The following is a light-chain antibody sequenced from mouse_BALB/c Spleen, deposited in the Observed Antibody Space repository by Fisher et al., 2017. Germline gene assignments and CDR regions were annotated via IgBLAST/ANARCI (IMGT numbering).Light chain of an antibody. J-gene: IGKJ2*01. Sequence: IVLTQSPAIMSASPGEKVTMTCSASSSISYMHWYQQKSGTSPKLLIYSTSSLASGVPSRFSGSGSGTFYSLTISSVEAEDAADYYCHQWSSYPYTFGGGTKLEIK. CDR2: STS. V-gene: IGKV4-80*01. CDR1: SSISY. CDR3: HQWSSYPYT.